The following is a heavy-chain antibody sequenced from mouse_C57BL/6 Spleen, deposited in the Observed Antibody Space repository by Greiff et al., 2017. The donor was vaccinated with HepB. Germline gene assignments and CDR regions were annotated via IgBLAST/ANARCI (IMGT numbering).Heavy chain of an antibody. J-gene: IGHJ4*01. Sequence: EVQLKESGPELVKPGASVKISCKASGYSFTGYYMNWVKQSPEKSLEWIGEINPSTGGTTYNQKFKAKATLTVDKSSSTAYMQLKSLTSEDSAVYYCARFLYYYGRPGLYAMDYWGQGTSVTVSS. V-gene: IGHV1-42*01. CDR3: ARFLYYYGRPGLYAMDY. CDR2: INPSTGGT. D-gene: IGHD1-1*01. CDR1: GYSFTGYY.